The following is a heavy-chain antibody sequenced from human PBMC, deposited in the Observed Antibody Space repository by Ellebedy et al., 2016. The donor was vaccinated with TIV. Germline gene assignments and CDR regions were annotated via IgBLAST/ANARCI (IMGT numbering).Heavy chain of an antibody. D-gene: IGHD4-17*01. CDR1: GGTFSSYA. CDR2: IIPIFGTA. J-gene: IGHJ6*02. V-gene: IGHV1-69*13. Sequence: SVKVSCXASGGTFSSYAISWVRQAPGQGLEWMGGIIPIFGTANYAQKFQGRVTITADESTSTAYMELSSLRSEDTAVYYCARANVPDYGDYFNYYYYGMDVWGRGTTVTVSS. CDR3: ARANVPDYGDYFNYYYYGMDV.